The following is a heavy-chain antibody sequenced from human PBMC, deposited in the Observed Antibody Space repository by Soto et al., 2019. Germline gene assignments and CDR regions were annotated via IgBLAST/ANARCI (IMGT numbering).Heavy chain of an antibody. V-gene: IGHV5-51*01. CDR1: GYSVTSYW. Sequence: GACLKISCKGFGYSVTSYWIGWVRQMPGKGLEWMGIIYPGDSDTRYSPSFQGQVTISADKSISTAYLQRSSLKASDTAMYYCARLGYYDCSGTDYYQDGKDVCTQGTTVTGSS. CDR2: IYPGDSDT. D-gene: IGHD3-22*01. J-gene: IGHJ3*01. CDR3: ARLGYYDCSGTDYYQDGKDV.